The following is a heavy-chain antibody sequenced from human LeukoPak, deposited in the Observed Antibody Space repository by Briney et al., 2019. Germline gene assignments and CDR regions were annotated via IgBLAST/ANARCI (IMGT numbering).Heavy chain of an antibody. V-gene: IGHV4-34*01. Sequence: PSETLSLTCAVYGGSFSGYYWSWIRQPPGKGLEWIGEINHSGSTNYNPSLKSRVTISVDTSKNQFSLKLSSVTAADTAVYYCAREVAYGSGSYSDYWGQGTLVTVSS. D-gene: IGHD3-10*01. CDR2: INHSGST. CDR3: AREVAYGSGSYSDY. CDR1: GGSFSGYY. J-gene: IGHJ4*02.